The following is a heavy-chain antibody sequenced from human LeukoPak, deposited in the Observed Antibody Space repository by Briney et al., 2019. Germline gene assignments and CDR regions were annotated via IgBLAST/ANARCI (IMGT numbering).Heavy chain of an antibody. CDR1: GFTVSSNY. J-gene: IGHJ4*02. V-gene: IGHV3-53*01. D-gene: IGHD3-22*01. Sequence: GGSLRLSCAASGFTVSSNYMSWVRQAPGEGLEWVSALYSGGTTYYADSVKGRFTISRDNSKNTVYLQMNSLRAEDTAVYYCTTSNYFYDSNGWYWGQGALVTVSS. CDR2: LYSGGTT. CDR3: TTSNYFYDSNGWY.